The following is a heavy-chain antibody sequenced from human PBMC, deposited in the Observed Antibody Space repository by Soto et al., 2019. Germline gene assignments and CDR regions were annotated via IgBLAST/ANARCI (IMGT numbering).Heavy chain of an antibody. Sequence: GGSLRLSCAASGFTFSSYAMSWVRQAPGKGLEWVSAISGSGGSTYYADSVKGRFTISRDNSKNTLYLQMNSLRAEDTAVYYCAKDNSGRSYYYGMDVWGQGTTVTVAS. CDR3: AKDNSGRSYYYGMDV. D-gene: IGHD5-12*01. V-gene: IGHV3-23*01. CDR1: GFTFSSYA. J-gene: IGHJ6*02. CDR2: ISGSGGST.